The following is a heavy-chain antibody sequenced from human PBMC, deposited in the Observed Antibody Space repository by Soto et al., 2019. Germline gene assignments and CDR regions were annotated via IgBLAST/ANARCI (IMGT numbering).Heavy chain of an antibody. CDR1: GYTFTSYG. CDR3: ARKLTPGYSSGWPLDY. J-gene: IGHJ4*02. CDR2: ISAYNGNT. Sequence: AAVKVSCKASGYTFTSYGISWVRQAPGQGLEWMGWISAYNGNTNYAQKLQGRVTMTTDTSTSTAYMELRNLRSDDTAVYYCARKLTPGYSSGWPLDYWGQGTLVTVSS. D-gene: IGHD6-19*01. V-gene: IGHV1-18*01.